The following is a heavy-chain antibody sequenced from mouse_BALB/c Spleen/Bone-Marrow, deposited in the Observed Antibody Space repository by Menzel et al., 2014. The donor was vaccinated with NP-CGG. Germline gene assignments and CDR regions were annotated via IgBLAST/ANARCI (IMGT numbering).Heavy chain of an antibody. CDR3: TSLYYYGSRYFDY. D-gene: IGHD1-1*01. Sequence: EVQVVESGGGLVQPGGSMKLFCVASGFTFSNYWMNWVRQSPEKGLEWVAEIRLKSNNFATHYAESVKGRFTISRDDSKSSVYLEMNNLRAEDTGIYYCTSLYYYGSRYFDYWGQGTTLTVSS. CDR2: IRLKSNNFAT. CDR1: GFTFSNYW. J-gene: IGHJ2*01. V-gene: IGHV6-6*02.